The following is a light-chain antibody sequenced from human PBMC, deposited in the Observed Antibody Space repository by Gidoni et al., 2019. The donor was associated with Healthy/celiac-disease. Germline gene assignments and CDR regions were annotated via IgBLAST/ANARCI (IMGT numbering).Light chain of an antibody. J-gene: IGLJ3*02. CDR1: SGSIASNY. Sequence: NFMLTQPHPVSESPGKTVTISCTRSSGSIASNYVQWYQQRPGSAPTTVIYEDNQRPSGVPDRFSGSIDSSSNSASLTISGLKTEAAAHYYCQSYDSSNWVFGGGTKLTVL. V-gene: IGLV6-57*04. CDR3: QSYDSSNWV. CDR2: EDN.